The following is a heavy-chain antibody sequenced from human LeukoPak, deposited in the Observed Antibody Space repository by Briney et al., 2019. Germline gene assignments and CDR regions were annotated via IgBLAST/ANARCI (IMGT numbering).Heavy chain of an antibody. J-gene: IGHJ4*02. V-gene: IGHV1-2*02. CDR3: ARSRARMVGVVNQYYFDY. Sequence: GASVKVSCKASGYTFTGYYMHWVRQAPGQGLEWMGWINPNSGGTNYAQKFQGRVTMTRDTSISTAYMELSRLRSDDTAVYYCARSRARMVGVVNQYYFDYWGQGTLVTVSS. CDR2: INPNSGGT. D-gene: IGHD3-3*01. CDR1: GYTFTGYY.